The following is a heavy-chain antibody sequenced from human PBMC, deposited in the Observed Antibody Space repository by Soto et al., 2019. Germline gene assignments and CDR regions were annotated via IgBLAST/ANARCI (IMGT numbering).Heavy chain of an antibody. CDR2: ISGSGETS. CDR3: AARSYNWIP. V-gene: IGHV3-23*01. D-gene: IGHD1-20*01. J-gene: IGHJ5*02. CDR1: GFIFKNFA. Sequence: GGSLRLSCAASGFIFKNFAMNWVRQAPGKGLGWVSAISGSGETSYYADSVKGRLTISRDNSENTLYLQMNSLRVDDTAVYYCAARSYNWIPWGQGTLVTVSS.